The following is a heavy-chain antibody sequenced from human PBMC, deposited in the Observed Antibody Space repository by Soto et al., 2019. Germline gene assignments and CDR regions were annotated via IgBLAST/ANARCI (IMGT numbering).Heavy chain of an antibody. J-gene: IGHJ6*02. CDR3: ARVPYSSSWPHYYYYGMDV. Sequence: ASVKVSCKASGYTFTGYYMHWVRQAPGQGLEWMGWINPSGGSTSYAQKFQGRVTMTRDTSTSTVYMELSSLRSEDTAVYYCARVPYSSSWPHYYYYGMDVWGQGTTVTVSS. D-gene: IGHD6-13*01. CDR2: INPSGGST. V-gene: IGHV1-46*01. CDR1: GYTFTGYY.